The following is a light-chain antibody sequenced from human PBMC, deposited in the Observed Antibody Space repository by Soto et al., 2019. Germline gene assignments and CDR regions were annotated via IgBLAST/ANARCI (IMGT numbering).Light chain of an antibody. CDR2: GAS. V-gene: IGKV3-20*01. CDR3: QQYGNSSFT. Sequence: EIVLTQSPGTLSLSPGERATLSCRASQSVRSNYLAWYQQIPGQAPRLLVYGASSRATGIPDRFSGSGSGTDFTLTIRRLEPEDFAVYYCQQYGNSSFTFGGATKVEIK. CDR1: QSVRSNY. J-gene: IGKJ4*01.